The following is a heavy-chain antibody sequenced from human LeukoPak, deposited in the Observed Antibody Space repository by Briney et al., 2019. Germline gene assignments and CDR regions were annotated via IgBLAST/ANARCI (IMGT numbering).Heavy chain of an antibody. CDR2: IYYSGST. J-gene: IGHJ4*02. CDR3: AREGVYGDYGDY. CDR1: GASISSNNW. V-gene: IGHV4-4*02. Sequence: PSGTLSLTCAVSGASISSNNWWWSWIRQPPGKGLEWIGYIYYSGSTNYNPSLKSRVTISVDTSKNQFSLKLSSVTAADTAVYYCAREGVYGDYGDYWGQGTLVTVSS. D-gene: IGHD4-17*01.